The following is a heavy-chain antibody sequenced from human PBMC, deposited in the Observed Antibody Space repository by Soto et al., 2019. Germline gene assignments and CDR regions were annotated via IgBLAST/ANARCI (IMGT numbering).Heavy chain of an antibody. J-gene: IGHJ3*02. CDR1: GFTFSGHW. CDR2: INTDGATS. D-gene: IGHD2-2*01. V-gene: IGHV3-74*03. CDR3: AREAGYCSRTSCYRRAFDT. Sequence: EVQLVESGGDLVQPGGSLRLSCAASGFTFSGHWMHWVRQVPGKGLERVSRINTDGATSTYADSVKGRFTISRDNAKNTLYLQMSALRAEDTALYYCAREAGYCSRTSCYRRAFDTWGQGTTVTVSS.